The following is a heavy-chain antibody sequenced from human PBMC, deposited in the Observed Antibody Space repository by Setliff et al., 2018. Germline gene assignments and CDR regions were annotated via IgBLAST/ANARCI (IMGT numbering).Heavy chain of an antibody. D-gene: IGHD2-8*02. J-gene: IGHJ4*02. Sequence: GESLRLSCAASGFTFTNSWMNWVRQAPGKGLERVGRIKSKPDGGTTDYAAPVKGRFTISRDDSESTLYLQMNSLKTEDTAVYYCTTDPYWSDYWGQGTLVTVSS. CDR2: IKSKPDGGTT. CDR1: GFTFTNSW. CDR3: TTDPYWSDY. V-gene: IGHV3-15*01.